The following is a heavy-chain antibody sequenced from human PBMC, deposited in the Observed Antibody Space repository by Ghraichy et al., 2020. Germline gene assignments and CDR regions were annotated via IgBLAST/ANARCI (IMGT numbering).Heavy chain of an antibody. Sequence: SETLSLTCAVYGGSFSGYYWSWIRQPPGKGLEWIGEINHSGSTNYNPSLKSRVTISVDTSKNQFSLKLSSVTAADTAVYYCARGPPILYFDWLLPPTNFDYWGQGTLVTVSS. V-gene: IGHV4-34*01. J-gene: IGHJ4*02. CDR2: INHSGST. D-gene: IGHD3-9*01. CDR3: ARGPPILYFDWLLPPTNFDY. CDR1: GGSFSGYY.